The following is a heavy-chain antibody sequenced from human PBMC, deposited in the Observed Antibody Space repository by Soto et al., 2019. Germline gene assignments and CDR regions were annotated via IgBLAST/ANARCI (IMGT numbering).Heavy chain of an antibody. J-gene: IGHJ6*02. CDR3: ARRAGHYYYGMDV. V-gene: IGHV5-51*01. CDR2: IYPGDSDT. Sequence: GGAQKRSREGSGYNVTRSWVGSVRQMPGKGLEWMGIIYPGDSDTRYSPSFQGQVTISADKSISTAYLQWSSLKASDTAMYYCARRAGHYYYGMDVWGQGTTVTVSS. CDR1: GYNVTRSW.